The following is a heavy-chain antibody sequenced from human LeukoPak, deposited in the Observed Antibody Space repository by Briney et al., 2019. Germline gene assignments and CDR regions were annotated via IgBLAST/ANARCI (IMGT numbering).Heavy chain of an antibody. CDR1: GFTFSTYW. Sequence: GGSLRLSCAASGFTFSTYWMHWVRQAPGKGLVWVSHINSDGSTTNYAASVRGRFTISRDNAQNTLYLQMDSLRAEDTAVYYCARQPDYWGQGTLVTVSS. V-gene: IGHV3-74*01. D-gene: IGHD1-14*01. CDR2: INSDGSTT. J-gene: IGHJ4*02. CDR3: ARQPDY.